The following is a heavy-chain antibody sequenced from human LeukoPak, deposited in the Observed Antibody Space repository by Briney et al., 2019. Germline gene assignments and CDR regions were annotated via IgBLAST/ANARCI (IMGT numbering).Heavy chain of an antibody. CDR3: ARQTKVQTTFDY. V-gene: IGHV4-39*01. Sequence: SETLSLTCTVSGGSISSSSYYWGWIRRPPGKGLEWIGSIYYSGSTYYNPSLKSRVTISVDTSKNQFSLKLSSVTAADTAVYYCARQTKVQTTFDYWGQGTLVTVSS. J-gene: IGHJ4*02. D-gene: IGHD4-17*01. CDR2: IYYSGST. CDR1: GGSISSSSYY.